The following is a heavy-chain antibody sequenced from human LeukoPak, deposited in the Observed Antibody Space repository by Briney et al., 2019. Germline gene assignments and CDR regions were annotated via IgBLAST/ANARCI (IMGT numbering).Heavy chain of an antibody. V-gene: IGHV1-69*01. CDR1: GGTFSSYA. D-gene: IGHD3-22*01. J-gene: IGHJ6*03. CDR2: IIPIFGTA. CDR3: ARDQGSGYYRDYYYYYMDV. Sequence: SVKVSCKASGGTFSSYAISWVRRAPGQGLEWMGGIIPIFGTANHAQKFQGRVTITADESTSTAYMELSSLRSEDTAVYYCARDQGSGYYRDYYYYYMDVWGKGTTVTVSS.